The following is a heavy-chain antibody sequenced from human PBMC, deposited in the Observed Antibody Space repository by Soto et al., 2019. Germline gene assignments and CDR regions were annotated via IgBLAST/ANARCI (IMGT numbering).Heavy chain of an antibody. V-gene: IGHV4-34*01. D-gene: IGHD3-10*01. CDR3: ARGVILWFGELSRRGGYHYYMDV. J-gene: IGHJ6*03. CDR2: INDSGNI. CDR1: GGSFSGYQ. Sequence: QVQLQQWGAGLLKPSETLSLTCAVYGGSFSGYQWSWIRQTPGKGLEWIGEINDSGNINYNPSLKSRVTLLLDTPKKQLSLKLSSVTAADSAVYYCARGVILWFGELSRRGGYHYYMDVWGKGTTVTVSS.